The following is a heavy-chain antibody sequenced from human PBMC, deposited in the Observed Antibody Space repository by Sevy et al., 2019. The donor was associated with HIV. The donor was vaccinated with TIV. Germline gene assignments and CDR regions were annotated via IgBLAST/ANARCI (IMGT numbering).Heavy chain of an antibody. J-gene: IGHJ4*02. CDR3: AITKDYYDNSGYPFDY. CDR2: FDPEHGET. D-gene: IGHD3-22*01. V-gene: IGHV1-24*01. CDR1: GYTLSQLS. Sequence: ASVKVSCKVSGYTLSQLSMHWVRQAPGKGLEWMGTFDPEHGETIYAQKFQGRVTMTEDKSTDTAYMQLTSLRSEDTAVFYCAITKDYYDNSGYPFDYWGLGTLVTVSS.